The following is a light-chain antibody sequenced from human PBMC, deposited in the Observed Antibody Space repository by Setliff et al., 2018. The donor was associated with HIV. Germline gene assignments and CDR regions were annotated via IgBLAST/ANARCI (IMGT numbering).Light chain of an antibody. CDR2: DVT. J-gene: IGLJ1*01. CDR1: SSDIGGYNS. V-gene: IGLV2-11*01. Sequence: QSVLTQPRSVSGSPGQSVTISCTGTSSDIGGYNSVSWYQQHPGKAPKLMIYDVTKRPSGVPDRFSGSKSGNTASLTISGLQAEDEGDYYCSSYAITNTLPFGTGTKVTVL. CDR3: SSYAITNTLP.